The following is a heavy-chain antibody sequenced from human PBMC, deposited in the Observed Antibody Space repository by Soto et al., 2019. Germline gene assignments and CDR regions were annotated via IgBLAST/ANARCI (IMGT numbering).Heavy chain of an antibody. CDR3: ARVKAVAGTGAFEI. J-gene: IGHJ3*02. V-gene: IGHV1-69*02. D-gene: IGHD6-19*01. CDR2: IIPILGIA. CDR1: GGTFSSYT. Sequence: QVQLVQSGAEVKKPGSSVKVSCKASGGTFSSYTISWVRQAPGQGLEWMGRIIPILGIANYAQKFQGRVPITADKSTSTAYMELSSLRSEGTAVYYCARVKAVAGTGAFEIWGQGTIVTVSS.